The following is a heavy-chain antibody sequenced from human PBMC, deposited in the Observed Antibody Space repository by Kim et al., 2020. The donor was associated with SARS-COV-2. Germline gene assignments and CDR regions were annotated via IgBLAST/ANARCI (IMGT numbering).Heavy chain of an antibody. V-gene: IGHV4-34*01. CDR2: INHSGST. CDR1: GGSFSGYY. J-gene: IGHJ4*02. D-gene: IGHD3-10*01. Sequence: SETLSLTCAVYGGSFSGYYWSWIRQPPGKGLEWIGEINHSGSTNYNPSLKSRVTISVDTSKNQFSLKLSSVTAADTAVYYCARGAAFHGSGSYQIDYWGQGTLVTVSS. CDR3: ARGAAFHGSGSYQIDY.